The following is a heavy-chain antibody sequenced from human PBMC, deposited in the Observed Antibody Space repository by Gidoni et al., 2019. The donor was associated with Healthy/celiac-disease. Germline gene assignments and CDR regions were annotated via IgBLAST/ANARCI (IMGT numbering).Heavy chain of an antibody. J-gene: IGHJ4*02. CDR1: GYTFTGYY. V-gene: IGHV1-2*04. Sequence: QVQLVQSGAEVKKPGASVKVSCKASGYTFTGYYMHWVRQAPGQGLEWMGWINPNSGGTNYAQKFQGWVTMTRDTSISTAYMELSRLRSDDTAVYYCARAPRVPPSLSYYFDYWGQGTLVTVSS. CDR3: ARAPRVPPSLSYYFDY. D-gene: IGHD2-2*01. CDR2: INPNSGGT.